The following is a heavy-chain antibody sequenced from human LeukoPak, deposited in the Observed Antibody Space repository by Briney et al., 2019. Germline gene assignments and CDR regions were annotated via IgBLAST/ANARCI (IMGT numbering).Heavy chain of an antibody. CDR2: INHSGST. CDR3: AVDCGGDCYTSDY. D-gene: IGHD2-21*02. J-gene: IGHJ4*02. Sequence: PSETLSLTCAVYGGSFSGYYWSWIRQPPGKGLELIGEINHSGSTNYNPSLKSRVTISVDTSKNQFSLKLSSVTAAETAVYYCAVDCGGDCYTSDYWGQRTLVTVSS. V-gene: IGHV4-34*01. CDR1: GGSFSGYY.